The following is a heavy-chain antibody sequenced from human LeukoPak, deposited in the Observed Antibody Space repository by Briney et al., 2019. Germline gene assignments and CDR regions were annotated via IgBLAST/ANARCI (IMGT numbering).Heavy chain of an antibody. CDR3: ARDSEWLPDY. CDR1: GFVFRSYE. V-gene: IGHV3-48*03. J-gene: IGHJ4*02. CDR2: ISSSGRAK. D-gene: IGHD5-12*01. Sequence: GGSLRLSCAASGFVFRSYEMNWVRQAPGKGLEGGSYISSSGRAKYYADSVKGRFTIPRDNAKNSLYLQMNSLRVEDTAVYYCARDSEWLPDYWGQGTLVTVSS.